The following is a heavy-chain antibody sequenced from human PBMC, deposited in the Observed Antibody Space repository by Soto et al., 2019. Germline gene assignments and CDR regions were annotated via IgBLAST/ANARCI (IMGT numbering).Heavy chain of an antibody. CDR3: ARRASGSYYDY. Sequence: EVQLLESGGGVVQPGGSLRLSCAASGFTFSSYAMRWVRQAPVKGLEWVSAISGSGGSTYYADSVKGRFTISRDNSKNTLYLQMNSLRAEDTAVYYCARRASGSYYDYWGQGNLVNLSS. D-gene: IGHD1-26*01. V-gene: IGHV3-23*01. CDR1: GFTFSSYA. CDR2: ISGSGGST. J-gene: IGHJ4*02.